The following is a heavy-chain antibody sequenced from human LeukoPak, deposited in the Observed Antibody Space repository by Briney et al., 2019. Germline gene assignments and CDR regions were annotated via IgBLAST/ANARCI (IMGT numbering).Heavy chain of an antibody. Sequence: SETLSLTCAVSGGSISSSNWWSWVRQPPGKGLEWIGEINHSGSTNYNPSLKSRVTISVDTSKNQFSLKLSSVTAADTAVYYCAGETTVTVYWGQGTLVTVSS. V-gene: IGHV4-4*02. CDR2: INHSGST. CDR3: AGETTVTVY. CDR1: GGSISSSNW. D-gene: IGHD4-11*01. J-gene: IGHJ4*02.